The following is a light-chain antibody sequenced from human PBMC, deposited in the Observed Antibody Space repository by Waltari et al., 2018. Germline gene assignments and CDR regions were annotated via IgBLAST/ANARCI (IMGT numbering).Light chain of an antibody. CDR1: QSISNY. Sequence: DIQMTQSPSSLSASVGDRVTITCRASQSISNYLNWYQQRPGKAPKVLIYAASTLQSGVPSRFSGSRSGTDFTLTINSLQPEDFASYYCQQSYSTLVTFGGGTKVEIK. V-gene: IGKV1-39*01. J-gene: IGKJ4*01. CDR2: AAS. CDR3: QQSYSTLVT.